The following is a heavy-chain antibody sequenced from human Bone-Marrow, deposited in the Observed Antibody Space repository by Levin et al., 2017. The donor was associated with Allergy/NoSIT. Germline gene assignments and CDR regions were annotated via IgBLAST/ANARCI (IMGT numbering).Heavy chain of an antibody. CDR2: ISYDGSNK. D-gene: IGHD3-9*01. V-gene: IGHV3-30-3*01. CDR1: GFTFSSYA. J-gene: IGHJ6*02. CDR3: ARDLADYDILTGYVLNDYYDYGMDV. Sequence: GGSLRLSCAASGFTFSSYAMHWVRQAPGKGLEWVAVISYDGSNKYYADSVKGRFTISRDNSKNTLYLQMNSLRAEDTAVYYCARDLADYDILTGYVLNDYYDYGMDVWGQGTTVTVSS.